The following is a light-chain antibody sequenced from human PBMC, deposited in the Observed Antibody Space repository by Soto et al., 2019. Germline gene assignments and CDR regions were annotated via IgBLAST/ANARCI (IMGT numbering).Light chain of an antibody. CDR3: QQYDSTPPT. Sequence: EIVLTQSPGTLSLSPGERATLSCRASQSVNSNYLAWYQRKPGQAPRLLIYGASNRATDIPYRFSASGSGTDFPLTSTRLEAEDFALYYCQQYDSTPPTFGQGTKVEVK. J-gene: IGKJ1*01. CDR2: GAS. CDR1: QSVNSNY. V-gene: IGKV3-20*01.